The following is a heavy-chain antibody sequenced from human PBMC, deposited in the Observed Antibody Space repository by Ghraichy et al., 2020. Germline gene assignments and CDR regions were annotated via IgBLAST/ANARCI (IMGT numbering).Heavy chain of an antibody. CDR3: TSGTFCIGSSCWSRALDI. CDR2: INHVVIT. J-gene: IGHJ3*02. Sequence: GSLRLSCAVNGGSFSNYYWSWVRQPPGKGLEWIGEINHVVITNYNPSLKSRLTISADTSKNYVSLNLSSVTAADTAVYYCTSGTFCIGSSCWSRALDIWGQGTVVTVSS. V-gene: IGHV4-34*01. D-gene: IGHD2-15*01. CDR1: GGSFSNYY.